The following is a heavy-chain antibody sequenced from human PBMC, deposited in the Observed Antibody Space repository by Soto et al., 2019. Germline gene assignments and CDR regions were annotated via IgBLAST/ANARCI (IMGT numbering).Heavy chain of an antibody. D-gene: IGHD5-12*01. Sequence: PSETLSLTCAVSGGSISSGGYSWSWIRQPPGKGLEWIGYIYHSGSTYYNPSLKSRVTISVDRPKNQFSLKLSSVTAADTAVYYCAAGGGLPQYYWGQGTLVTVSS. J-gene: IGHJ4*02. V-gene: IGHV4-30-2*01. CDR2: IYHSGST. CDR1: GGSISSGGYS. CDR3: AAGGGLPQYY.